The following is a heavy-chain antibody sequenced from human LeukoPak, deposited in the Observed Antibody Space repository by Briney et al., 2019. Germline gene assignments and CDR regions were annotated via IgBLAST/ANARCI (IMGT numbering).Heavy chain of an antibody. J-gene: IGHJ5*02. Sequence: ASVKVSCKASGYTFTSYDINWVRQAPGQGLEWMGWMNPNSGNTGYAQKFQGRVTITRDTSASTAYMELSSLTSEDTAAYYCARGGGYGFNWFDPLGQGTLVTVSS. CDR3: ARGGGYGFNWFDP. D-gene: IGHD5-12*01. V-gene: IGHV1-8*03. CDR2: MNPNSGNT. CDR1: GYTFTSYD.